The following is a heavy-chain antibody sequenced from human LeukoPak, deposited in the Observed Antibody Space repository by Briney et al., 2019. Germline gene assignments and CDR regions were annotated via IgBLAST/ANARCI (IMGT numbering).Heavy chain of an antibody. CDR2: IYYSGST. CDR3: ARDGGMVYYDSSGYGPNDAFDI. V-gene: IGHV4-39*07. CDR1: GGSISSSSYY. J-gene: IGHJ3*02. Sequence: SETLSLTCTVSGGSISSSSYYWGWIRQPPGKGLEWIGSIYYSGSTYYNPSLKSRVTISVDTSKNQFSLKLSSVTAADTAVYYCARDGGMVYYDSSGYGPNDAFDIWGQGTMVTVSS. D-gene: IGHD3-22*01.